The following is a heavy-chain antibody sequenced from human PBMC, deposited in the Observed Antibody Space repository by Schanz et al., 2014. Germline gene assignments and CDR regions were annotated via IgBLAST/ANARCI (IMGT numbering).Heavy chain of an antibody. V-gene: IGHV7-4-1*02. CDR2: INPTTGNP. J-gene: IGHJ6*02. CDR3: ARARYGLEV. Sequence: QLVQSGSEFRKPGASVKVSCKASGYIFSSYAIHWVRQAPGQGLEWMGWINPTTGNPGYAQGFTGRFVFSFDTSVSTADLQISGLKAEDTAVYYCARARYGLEVWGQGTTVTVS. CDR1: GYIFSSYA.